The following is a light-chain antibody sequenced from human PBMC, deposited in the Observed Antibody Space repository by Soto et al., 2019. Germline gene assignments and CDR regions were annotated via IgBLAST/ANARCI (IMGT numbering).Light chain of an antibody. CDR1: RSDVGDYNS. V-gene: IGLV2-8*01. CDR3: QVWDSSSDHVV. CDR2: EVS. Sequence: QAVLTQPPSASGSPGRSVTISCSGTRSDVGDYNSVSWYQQHPGKAPKLMIYEVSKRPPGVPDRFSGSKSGNAASLTVSGLQAEDEADYYCQVWDSSSDHVVFGGGTQLTVL. J-gene: IGLJ2*01.